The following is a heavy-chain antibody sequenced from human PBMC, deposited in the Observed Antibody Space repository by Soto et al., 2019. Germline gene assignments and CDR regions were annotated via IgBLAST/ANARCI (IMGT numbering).Heavy chain of an antibody. CDR3: ARESEDLSSNLDD. CDR1: GFTFTRYS. Sequence: GGSLRLSCAASGFTFTRYSMNWVRQAPGKGLEWVASISSTTNYIYYGESLKGRLTISRDNAKNSMYLQMNTLRAEDTAVYYCARESEDLSSNLDDWGQGTLGPVSS. CDR2: ISSTTNYI. V-gene: IGHV3-21*06. J-gene: IGHJ4*02.